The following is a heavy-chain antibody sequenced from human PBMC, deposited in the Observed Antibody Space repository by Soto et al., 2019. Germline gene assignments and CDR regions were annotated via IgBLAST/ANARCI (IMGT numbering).Heavy chain of an antibody. CDR2: IKSKTDGGTT. D-gene: IGHD3-3*01. V-gene: IGHV3-15*07. Sequence: EVQLVESGGDLGKPGGSHRLSCGASGFTFSNAWMNWVRQAPGKGLEWVGRIKSKTDGGTTDYAAPVKGRFTISRDDSKNTLYLQMSSLKTEDTAVYYCTTDRGYDFWTPYGMGVWGQWTTVTVSS. J-gene: IGHJ6*02. CDR1: GFTFSNAW. CDR3: TTDRGYDFWTPYGMGV.